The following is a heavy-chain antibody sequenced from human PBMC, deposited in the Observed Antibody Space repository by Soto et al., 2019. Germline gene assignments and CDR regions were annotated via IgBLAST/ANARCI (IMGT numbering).Heavy chain of an antibody. CDR3: ARDPRYSSSSSYYYGMDV. CDR2: IIPIFGTA. J-gene: IGHJ6*02. V-gene: IGHV1-69*01. CDR1: GGTFSSYA. D-gene: IGHD6-6*01. Sequence: QVQLVQSGAEVKKPGSSVKVSCKASGGTFSSYAISWVRQAPGQGLEWMGGIIPIFGTANYAQKFQGRDTITADESTSTAYMELSSLRSEDTAVYYCARDPRYSSSSSYYYGMDVWGQGTTVTVSS.